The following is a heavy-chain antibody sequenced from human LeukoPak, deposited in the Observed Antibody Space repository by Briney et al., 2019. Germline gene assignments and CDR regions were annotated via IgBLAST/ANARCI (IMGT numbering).Heavy chain of an antibody. CDR1: GFTFSSYR. CDR3: ASNSGWYRVS. Sequence: GGSLRLSCAACGFTFSSYRMKWGRQAPRKGVEWVSGVDYRGGDTHYADSVMGRFTISRDNSKNTLYLQLNSLSADDTAVYYCASNSGWYRVSWGQGTLVTVSS. J-gene: IGHJ4*02. V-gene: IGHV3-23*01. D-gene: IGHD6-19*01. CDR2: VDYRGGDT.